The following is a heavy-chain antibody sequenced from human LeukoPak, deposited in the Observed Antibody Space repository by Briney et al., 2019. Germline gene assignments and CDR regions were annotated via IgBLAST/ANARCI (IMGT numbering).Heavy chain of an antibody. V-gene: IGHV1-69*13. J-gene: IGHJ6*03. CDR3: ARLVPAAIKDPGYYYYMDV. CDR2: IIPIFGTA. Sequence: ASVKVSCKASGVTFSSYAISWVRQAPGQGLEWMGGIIPIFGTANYAQKFQGRVTITADESTSTAYMELSSLRSEDTAVYYCARLVPAAIKDPGYYYYMDVWGKGTTVTVSS. CDR1: GVTFSSYA. D-gene: IGHD2-2*02.